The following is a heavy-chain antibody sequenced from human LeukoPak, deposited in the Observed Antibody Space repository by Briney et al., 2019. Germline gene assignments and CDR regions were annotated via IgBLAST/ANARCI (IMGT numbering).Heavy chain of an antibody. CDR3: AKDQSIGSGIHTFDY. V-gene: IGHV3-23*01. Sequence: GGSLRLSCAASGFTFSNYAMRWVCEGPGEGREWVSGISGSGDSTNYADSVKGRFTISRDNSKNKVYLQMNSLRAEDTAVYYRAKDQSIGSGIHTFDYWGQGTLVTVSS. D-gene: IGHD3-10*01. CDR1: GFTFSNYA. J-gene: IGHJ4*02. CDR2: ISGSGDST.